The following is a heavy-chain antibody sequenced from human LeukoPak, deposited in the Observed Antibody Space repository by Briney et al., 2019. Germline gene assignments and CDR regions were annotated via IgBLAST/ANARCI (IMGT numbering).Heavy chain of an antibody. Sequence: SVKVSCKASGGTFSSYAISWVRQAPGQGLEWMGRIIPILGIASYAQKFQGRVTITADKSTSTAYMELSSLRSEDTAVYYCARDGYYYGSGSSWFDPWGQGTLVTVSS. CDR1: GGTFSSYA. CDR2: IIPILGIA. J-gene: IGHJ5*02. V-gene: IGHV1-69*04. CDR3: ARDGYYYGSGSSWFDP. D-gene: IGHD3-10*01.